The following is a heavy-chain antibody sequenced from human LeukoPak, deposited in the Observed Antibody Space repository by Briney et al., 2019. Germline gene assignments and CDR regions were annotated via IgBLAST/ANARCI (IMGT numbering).Heavy chain of an antibody. J-gene: IGHJ4*02. CDR2: ISSSSSYI. CDR1: GFTFSSYS. V-gene: IGHV3-21*01. Sequence: GGSLRLSCAASGFTFSSYSMNWVRQAPGKGLEWVSSISSSSSYIYYADSVKGQFTISRDNAKNSLYLQMNSLRAEDTAVCYCARDQGDADYWGQGTLVTVSS. D-gene: IGHD3-10*01. CDR3: ARDQGDADY.